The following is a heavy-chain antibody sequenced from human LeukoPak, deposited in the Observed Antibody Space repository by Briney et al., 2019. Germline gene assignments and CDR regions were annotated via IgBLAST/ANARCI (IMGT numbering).Heavy chain of an antibody. D-gene: IGHD4-4*01. CDR3: ARDWGYGYSDQ. Sequence: GGSLRLSCVAYNFTFTAYNMNWVRQAAGKGLEWISYINYSRNKISYADSVKGRFSVSRDNDKNAVYLQVNSLTDEDTAIYYCARDWGYGYSDQWGQGTLVTVSS. CDR2: INYSRNKI. V-gene: IGHV3-48*02. J-gene: IGHJ4*02. CDR1: NFTFTAYN.